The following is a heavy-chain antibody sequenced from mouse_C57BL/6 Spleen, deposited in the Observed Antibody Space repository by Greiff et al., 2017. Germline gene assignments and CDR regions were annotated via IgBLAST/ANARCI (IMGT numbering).Heavy chain of an antibody. V-gene: IGHV3-8*01. D-gene: IGHD1-1*01. J-gene: IGHJ1*03. CDR3: ARYYGSSYWYFDV. Sequence: DVQLQQSGPGLAKPSQTLSLTCSVTGYSITSDYWNWIRKFPGNKLEYMGYISYSGSTYYNPSLKSQISITRDTSKNQYYLQLNSVTTEDTATYYCARYYGSSYWYFDVWGTGTTVTVSS. CDR2: ISYSGST. CDR1: GYSITSDY.